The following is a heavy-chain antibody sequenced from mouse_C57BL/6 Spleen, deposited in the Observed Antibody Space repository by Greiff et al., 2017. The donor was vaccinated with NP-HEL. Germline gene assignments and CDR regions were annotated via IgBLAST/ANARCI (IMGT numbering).Heavy chain of an antibody. Sequence: EVQLVESGGGLVKPGGSLKLSCAASGFTFSSYTMSWVRQTPEKRLEWVATISGGGGNTYYPDSVKGRFTISRDNAKNTLYLQMSSLRSEDTALYYCVRHDWAPYYFDYWGQGTTLTVSS. V-gene: IGHV5-9*01. CDR2: ISGGGGNT. CDR1: GFTFSSYT. J-gene: IGHJ2*01. D-gene: IGHD2-4*01. CDR3: VRHDWAPYYFDY.